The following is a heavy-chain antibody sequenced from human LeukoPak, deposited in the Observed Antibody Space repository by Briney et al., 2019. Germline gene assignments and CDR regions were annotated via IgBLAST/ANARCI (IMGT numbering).Heavy chain of an antibody. V-gene: IGHV1-8*03. Sequence: ASVKVSCKASGYTFTSYDINWVRQATGQGLECMGWMNPNSGNTGYAQKFQGRVTITRNTSISTAYMELSSLRSEDTAVYYCARAGYSYGYAPDYWGQGTLVTVSS. CDR3: ARAGYSYGYAPDY. CDR2: MNPNSGNT. J-gene: IGHJ4*02. D-gene: IGHD5-18*01. CDR1: GYTFTSYD.